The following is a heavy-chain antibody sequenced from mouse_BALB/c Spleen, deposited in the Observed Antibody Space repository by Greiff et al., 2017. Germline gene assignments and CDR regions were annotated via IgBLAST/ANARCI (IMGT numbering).Heavy chain of an antibody. CDR2: IDPANGNT. D-gene: IGHD2-4*01. V-gene: IGHV14-3*02. J-gene: IGHJ4*01. CDR1: GFNIKDTY. Sequence: VQLQQSGAELVKPGASVKLSCTASGFNIKDTYMHWVQQMPEQGLEWIGRIDPANGNTKYDPKFQGKATITADTSSNTASLQLSSLTSEDTAVYYCAVITTYAMDYWGQGTSVTVSS. CDR3: AVITTYAMDY.